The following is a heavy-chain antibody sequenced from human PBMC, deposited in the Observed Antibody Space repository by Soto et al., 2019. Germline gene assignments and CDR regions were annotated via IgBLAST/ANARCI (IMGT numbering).Heavy chain of an antibody. D-gene: IGHD6-19*01. CDR1: GGTFSTYT. Sequence: QVQLVQSGAAVKKPGSSVKVSCKASGGTFSTYTFTWVRQAPGQGREWMGGITPILRTRHYAQKFQGRVTITADDSTRTLYMELSTLRSEDTAVYYCARDQAVAGFDVWGQGTLVTVSS. J-gene: IGHJ4*02. CDR2: ITPILRTR. V-gene: IGHV1-69*01. CDR3: ARDQAVAGFDV.